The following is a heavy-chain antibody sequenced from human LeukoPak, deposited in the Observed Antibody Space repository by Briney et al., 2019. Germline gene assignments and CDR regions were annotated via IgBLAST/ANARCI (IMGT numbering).Heavy chain of an antibody. CDR2: IYPGDSAT. D-gene: IGHD2-2*01. CDR3: ARHKGGYCSATSCSNDVFDI. V-gene: IGHV5-51*01. Sequence: RGESLKISCKGSGYNFTHYWIGWVRQMPGKGLEWMGIIYPGDSATRYSPSFQGQVTISADKSISTAYLQWSSLKASDTAMYFCARHKGGYCSATSCSNDVFDIWGQGTMVTVSS. CDR1: GYNFTHYW. J-gene: IGHJ3*02.